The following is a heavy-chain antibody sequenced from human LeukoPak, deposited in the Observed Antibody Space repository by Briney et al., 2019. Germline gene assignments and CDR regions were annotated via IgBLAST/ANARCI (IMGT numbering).Heavy chain of an antibody. CDR3: AITRSWESTGMDV. Sequence: PSETLSLTCTVSGGSISSSSYYWSWIRQPPGKGLEWIGEINHSGSTNYNPSLKSRVTISVDTSKNQFSLKLSSVTAADTAVYYCAITRSWESTGMDVWGKGTTVTVSS. CDR1: GGSISSSSYY. CDR2: INHSGST. D-gene: IGHD1-1*01. J-gene: IGHJ6*04. V-gene: IGHV4-39*07.